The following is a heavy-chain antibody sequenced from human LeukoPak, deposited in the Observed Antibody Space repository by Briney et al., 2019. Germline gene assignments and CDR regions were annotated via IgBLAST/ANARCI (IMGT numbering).Heavy chain of an antibody. CDR2: IYTSGST. D-gene: IGHD6-13*01. J-gene: IGHJ4*02. CDR3: ARVTLFGSSWYLSVANFDY. CDR1: GGSISSGSYY. V-gene: IGHV4-61*02. Sequence: SETLSLTCTVSGGSISSGSYYWSWIRQPAGKGLEWIGRIYTSGSTNYNPSLKSRVTISVDTSKNQFSLKLSSVTAADTAVYYCARVTLFGSSWYLSVANFDYWGQGTLVTVSS.